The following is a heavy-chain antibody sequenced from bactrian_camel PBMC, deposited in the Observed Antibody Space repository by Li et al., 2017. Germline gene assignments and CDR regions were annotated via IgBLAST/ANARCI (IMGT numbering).Heavy chain of an antibody. CDR1: GYTYSSYC. CDR2: IDSDGRT. CDR3: VRDGPYGLGTFEYNF. D-gene: IGHD5*01. V-gene: IGHV3S42*01. J-gene: IGHJ4*01. Sequence: DVQLVESGGGSVQAGGSLRLSCAISGYTYSSYCMGWFRQAPGKEEREGVAAIDSDGRTSYVNSVKGRFTISQDNAKNTLTLQMNTLKPEDTAVYYCVRDGPYGLGTFEYNFWGQGTQVTVS.